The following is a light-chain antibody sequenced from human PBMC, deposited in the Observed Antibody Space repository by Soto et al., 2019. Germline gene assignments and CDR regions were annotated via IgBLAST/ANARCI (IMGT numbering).Light chain of an antibody. Sequence: DIQMTQSPSTLSASVGDRVTITCRASRSISRSLAWYQQKSGKAPKLLIYDASSLESGVPSRFSGSGFGTEFTLTISGLQPDDFATYYCLQDYNYPYTFGQGTKLEIK. CDR2: DAS. CDR3: LQDYNYPYT. V-gene: IGKV1-5*01. J-gene: IGKJ2*01. CDR1: RSISRS.